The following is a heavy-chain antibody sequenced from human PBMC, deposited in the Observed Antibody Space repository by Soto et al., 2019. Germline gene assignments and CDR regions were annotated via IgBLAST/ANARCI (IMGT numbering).Heavy chain of an antibody. J-gene: IGHJ6*02. CDR1: GGTFSSYA. CDR2: IIPIFGTA. CDR3: ARGGYCSGGSCYRGLIAGGMDV. V-gene: IGHV1-69*01. Sequence: QVQLVQSGAEVKKPGSSVKVSCKASGGTFSSYAISWVRQAPGQGLEWMGGIIPIFGTANYAQKFQGRVTITADESTSPAYMELSSLRSEDTAVYYCARGGYCSGGSCYRGLIAGGMDVWGQGTTVTVSS. D-gene: IGHD2-15*01.